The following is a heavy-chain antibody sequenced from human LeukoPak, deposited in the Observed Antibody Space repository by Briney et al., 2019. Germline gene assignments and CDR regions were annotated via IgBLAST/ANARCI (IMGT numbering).Heavy chain of an antibody. CDR2: IYHSGAA. CDR1: GDSISSDGHS. Sequence: SETLSLTCGVSGDSISSDGHSWSWIRQPPGKGLEWVGYIYHSGAAYHNPSLKSRVTISVDTSKNQFSLKLSSVTAADTAVYYCARGRLGRGYSYGKSLGNWFDPWGQGTLVTVSS. J-gene: IGHJ5*02. CDR3: ARGRLGRGYSYGKSLGNWFDP. D-gene: IGHD5-18*01. V-gene: IGHV4-30-4*07.